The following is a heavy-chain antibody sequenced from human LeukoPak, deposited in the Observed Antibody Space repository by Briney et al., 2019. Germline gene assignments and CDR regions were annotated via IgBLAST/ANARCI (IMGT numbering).Heavy chain of an antibody. J-gene: IGHJ4*02. CDR2: ISGTGHHT. CDR3: ARWDSSGCLDY. V-gene: IGHV3-21*04. Sequence: GGSLRLSCTTSGLTFSNYAMAWVRQAPGKGLEWVSSISGTGHHTYYPDSVKGRFTISRDNAKNSLYLQMNSLRAEATAVYFCARWDSSGCLDYWGQGTLVTVSS. CDR1: GLTFSNYA. D-gene: IGHD3-22*01.